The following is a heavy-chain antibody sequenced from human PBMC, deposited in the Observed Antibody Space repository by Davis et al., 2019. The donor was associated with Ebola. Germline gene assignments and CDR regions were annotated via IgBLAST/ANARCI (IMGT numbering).Heavy chain of an antibody. D-gene: IGHD5-12*01. CDR2: IKQDRSET. V-gene: IGHV3-7*04. CDR1: GFTFRNYA. J-gene: IGHJ4*02. Sequence: GESLKISCAASGFTFRNYAMDWVRQAPGKGLEWVANIKQDRSETYYVGSVKGRFTISRDNSKNSLYLQMNSLRAEDTAVYYCARGAIGYDLGDYWGQGTLVTVSS. CDR3: ARGAIGYDLGDY.